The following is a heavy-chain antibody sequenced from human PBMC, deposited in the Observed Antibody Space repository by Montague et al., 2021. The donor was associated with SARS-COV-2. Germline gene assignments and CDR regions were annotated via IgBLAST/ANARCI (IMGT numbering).Heavy chain of an antibody. Sequence: SLRLSCAVSGFTFDDYGMSWVRQAPGKGLEWVSGITRSGDRTAYGDSVKGRFIISRDNAKNSLHLQMNSLRVEDTAFYYCSRGGGMIRGVVDFWGQGILVSVSS. D-gene: IGHD3-10*01. CDR3: SRGGGMIRGVVDF. V-gene: IGHV3-20*04. J-gene: IGHJ4*02. CDR1: GFTFDDYG. CDR2: ITRSGDRT.